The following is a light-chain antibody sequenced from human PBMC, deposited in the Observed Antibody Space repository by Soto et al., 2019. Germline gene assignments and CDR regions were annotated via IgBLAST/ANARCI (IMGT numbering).Light chain of an antibody. Sequence: QSVLTQPASVSGSPGQSITISCTRTSSDVGGYNYVSWYQQHPGKAPKLMIYDVSNRPSGVSNRFSGSKSGNTASLTISGLQAEDEAYYYCSSYTSSLYVFGTGTKVIVL. CDR2: DVS. J-gene: IGLJ1*01. CDR1: SSDVGGYNY. CDR3: SSYTSSLYV. V-gene: IGLV2-14*01.